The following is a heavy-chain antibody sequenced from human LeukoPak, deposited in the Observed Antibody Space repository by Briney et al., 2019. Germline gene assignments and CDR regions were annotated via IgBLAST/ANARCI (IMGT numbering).Heavy chain of an antibody. Sequence: SQTLSLTYAISGDSVSSNSAAWNWIRQSPSRGLEWLGRTYYRSKWYNDYAVSVKSRITINPDTSKNQFSLQLNSVTPEDTAVYYCARDLGYYDSSGYARDYYYYGMNVWGQGTTVTVSS. CDR1: GDSVSSNSAA. V-gene: IGHV6-1*01. D-gene: IGHD3-22*01. CDR3: ARDLGYYDSSGYARDYYYYGMNV. J-gene: IGHJ6*02. CDR2: TYYRSKWYN.